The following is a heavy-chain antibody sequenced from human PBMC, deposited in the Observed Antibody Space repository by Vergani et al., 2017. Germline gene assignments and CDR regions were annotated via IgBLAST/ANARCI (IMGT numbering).Heavy chain of an antibody. D-gene: IGHD1-14*01. CDR1: GFTFNQYG. J-gene: IGHJ5*02. CDR2: TWYDGNNK. Sequence: QVQLVESGGGVVQPGRSLRLSCAASGFTFNQYGMHWVRQAPGKGMEWVAVTWYDGNNKQYADSVKGRFTISRDNSKSTMYLQRNSLRDEDTGVYYFARDLRLLYNRFDPWLQGTLVTDSS. CDR3: ARDLRLLYNRFDP. V-gene: IGHV3-33*01.